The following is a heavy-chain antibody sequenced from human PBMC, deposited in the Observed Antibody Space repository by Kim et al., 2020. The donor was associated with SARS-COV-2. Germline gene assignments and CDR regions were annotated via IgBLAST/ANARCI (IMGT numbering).Heavy chain of an antibody. CDR1: GFTFGDYA. V-gene: IGHV3-9*01. J-gene: IGHJ4*02. D-gene: IGHD3-10*01. CDR3: AKARRSGTDYFFDY. Sequence: GGSLRLSCAASGFTFGDYAMHWVRQAPGKGLEWVAVISWNGGSMGYADSVKGRFTISRDNARNSLYLQMNSLSVEDTALYYCAKARRSGTDYFFDYWGQGTLVTVSS. CDR2: ISWNGGSM.